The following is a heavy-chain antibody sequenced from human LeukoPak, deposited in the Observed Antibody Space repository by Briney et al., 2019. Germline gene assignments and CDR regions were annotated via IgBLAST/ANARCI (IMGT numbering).Heavy chain of an antibody. CDR3: AKSAAGTGHRVDY. D-gene: IGHD6-13*01. Sequence: GGSLRLSCAASGFTFSNYALSWVRQAPGKGLEWVSGISDSGGSTYYADSVEGRFTISRDNSKNTLYLQMSSLRADDTAVYYCAKSAAGTGHRVDYWGQGTLVTVSS. J-gene: IGHJ4*02. V-gene: IGHV3-23*01. CDR1: GFTFSNYA. CDR2: ISDSGGST.